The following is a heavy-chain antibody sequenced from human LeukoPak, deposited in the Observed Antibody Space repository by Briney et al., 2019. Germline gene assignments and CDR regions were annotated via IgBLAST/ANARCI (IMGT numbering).Heavy chain of an antibody. CDR1: GFTFSDYY. CDR3: ARDRWYGDYSGKYYFDY. J-gene: IGHJ4*02. V-gene: IGHV3-11*06. D-gene: IGHD4-17*01. CDR2: ISSSSSYT. Sequence: GGSLRLSCAASGFTFSDYYMSWIRQAPGKGLEGVSYISSSSSYTNYADSVKGRFTISRDNAKNSLYLQMNSLRAEDTAVYYCARDRWYGDYSGKYYFDYWGQGTLVTVSS.